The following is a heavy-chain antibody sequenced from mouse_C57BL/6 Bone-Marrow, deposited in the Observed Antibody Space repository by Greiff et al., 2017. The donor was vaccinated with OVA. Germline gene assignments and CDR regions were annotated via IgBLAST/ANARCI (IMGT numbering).Heavy chain of an antibody. CDR2: INPYNGGT. D-gene: IGHD3-2*02. CDR3: ARLQLRPRYFDY. V-gene: IGHV1-19*01. CDR1: GYTFTDYY. Sequence: VQLQQSGPVLVKPGASVKMSCKASGYTFTDYYMNWVKQSHGKSLEWIGVINPYNGGTSYNQKFKGKATLTVDKSSSTAYMELNSLTSEDSAVYYGARLQLRPRYFDYWGQGTTLTVSS. J-gene: IGHJ2*01.